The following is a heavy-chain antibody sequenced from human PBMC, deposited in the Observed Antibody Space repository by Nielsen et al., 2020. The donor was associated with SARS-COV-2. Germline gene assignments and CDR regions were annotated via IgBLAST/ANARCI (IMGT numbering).Heavy chain of an antibody. J-gene: IGHJ6*03. V-gene: IGHV4-4*02. Sequence: SETLSLTCAVSGGSISSSNWWSWVRQPPGKGLEWIGEIYHSGSTNYNPSLKSRVTISVDKSKNQFSLKLSSVTAADTAVYYCARGEGYDFWSGYYQSYYYYYMDVWGKGTTVTVSS. D-gene: IGHD3-3*01. CDR3: ARGEGYDFWSGYYQSYYYYYMDV. CDR2: IYHSGST. CDR1: GGSISSSNW.